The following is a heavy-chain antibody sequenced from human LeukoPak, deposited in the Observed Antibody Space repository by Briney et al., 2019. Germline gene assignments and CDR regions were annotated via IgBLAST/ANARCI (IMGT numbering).Heavy chain of an antibody. CDR3: VTGRSGYFDS. V-gene: IGHV3-15*01. CDR2: IKSKTDGGIK. Sequence: GGSLRLSCAASGLTLSNAWMTWVRQAPGKGLEWVARIKSKTDGGIKDHAAPVKGTFTISRDDSENTVYLQMNSLKIEDTAVYYCVTGRSGYFDSWGQGTLVFVSS. CDR1: GLTLSNAW. J-gene: IGHJ4*02.